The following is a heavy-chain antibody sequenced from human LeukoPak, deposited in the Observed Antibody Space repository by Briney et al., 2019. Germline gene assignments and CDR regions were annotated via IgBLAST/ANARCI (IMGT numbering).Heavy chain of an antibody. CDR3: ARDTSYYDSSGYGDAFDI. J-gene: IGHJ3*02. CDR2: INAGNGNT. D-gene: IGHD3-22*01. Sequence: ASVTVSCKASGYTFTSYAMHWVRQAPGQRLEWMGWINAGNGNTKYSQKFQGRVTITRDTSASTAYMELSSLRSEDTAVYYCARDTSYYDSSGYGDAFDIWGQGTMVTVSS. V-gene: IGHV1-3*01. CDR1: GYTFTSYA.